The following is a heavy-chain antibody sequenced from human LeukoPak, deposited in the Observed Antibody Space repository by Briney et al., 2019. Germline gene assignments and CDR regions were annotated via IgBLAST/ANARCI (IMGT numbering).Heavy chain of an antibody. CDR3: ARMSTDFDAFDI. CDR2: IIPIFGTA. CDR1: GGTFSSYA. V-gene: IGHV1-69*01. D-gene: IGHD2-21*02. J-gene: IGHJ3*02. Sequence: SVKVSCKASGGTFSSYAIGWVRQAPGQGLEWMGGIIPIFGTANYAQKFQGRVTITADESTSTAYMELSSLRSEDTAVYYCARMSTDFDAFDIWGQGTMVTVSS.